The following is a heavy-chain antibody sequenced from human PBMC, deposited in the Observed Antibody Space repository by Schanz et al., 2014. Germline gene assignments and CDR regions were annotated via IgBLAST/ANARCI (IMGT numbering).Heavy chain of an antibody. J-gene: IGHJ6*02. D-gene: IGHD3-16*01. CDR3: GRHGGIPYFPMDV. CDR2: ISYSGST. V-gene: IGHV4-31*03. Sequence: QVQLQESGPGLVKPSQTLSLTCTVSGASISSGGYYWDWIRLLPGKGLEWIGYISYSGSTSFNPSLKSRLAMSVDTSKNQFTPRLSSVTAADTAVYYCGRHGGIPYFPMDVWGQGTTVTVSS. CDR1: GASISSGGYY.